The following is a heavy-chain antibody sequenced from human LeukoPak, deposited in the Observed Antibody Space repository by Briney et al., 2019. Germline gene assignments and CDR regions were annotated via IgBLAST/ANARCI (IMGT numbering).Heavy chain of an antibody. Sequence: GASVKVSCKASGYIFTNYHMHWVRQAPGQGLEWMGIINPSGGSTSYAQKFQGRVTMTRDMSTSTVYMELSSLRSEDTAVYYCARYGHSPYFDDWGQGTLVTVSS. CDR2: INPSGGST. V-gene: IGHV1-46*01. J-gene: IGHJ4*02. CDR3: ARYGHSPYFDD. CDR1: GYIFTNYH. D-gene: IGHD4-17*01.